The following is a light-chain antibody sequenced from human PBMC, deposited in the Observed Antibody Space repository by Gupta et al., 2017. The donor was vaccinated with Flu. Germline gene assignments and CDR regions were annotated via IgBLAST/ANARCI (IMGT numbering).Light chain of an antibody. CDR3: MQAVQAPWT. CDR1: QSLLHSNGYNY. V-gene: IGKV2-28*01. CDR2: LGS. J-gene: IGKJ1*01. Sequence: DIVMTQSPLSLPVTPGEPASISCRSSQSLLHSNGYNYLDWFLQKPGQSPQLLIYLGSNRASGVPDRFSGSGSGTDFTLKISRVEAEEVGVYYCMQAVQAPWTFGQGTKVEIK.